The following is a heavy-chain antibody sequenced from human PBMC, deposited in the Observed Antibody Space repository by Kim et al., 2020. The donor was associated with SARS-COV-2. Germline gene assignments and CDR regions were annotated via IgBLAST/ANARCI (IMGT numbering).Heavy chain of an antibody. V-gene: IGHV3-33*08. CDR2: IWYDGSIQ. D-gene: IGHD2-21*01. CDR1: GFAFSNYH. Sequence: GGSLRLSCAASGFAFSNYHMHWVRQAPGKGLEWVATIWYDGSIQYYADSVKGRFTVSRDNSRNALFLQMNSLRDEDTAVYHCAREGCGVTYFRRSEDDAFDIWGQGSMVTVSS. J-gene: IGHJ3*02. CDR3: AREGCGVTYFRRSEDDAFDI.